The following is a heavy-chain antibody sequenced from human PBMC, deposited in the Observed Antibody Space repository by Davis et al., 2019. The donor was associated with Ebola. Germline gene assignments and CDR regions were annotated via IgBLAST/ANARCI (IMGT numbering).Heavy chain of an antibody. V-gene: IGHV3-23*01. Sequence: PGGSLRLSCAASAFTFSSYAMSWVRQAPGKGLEWVSAISGSGGSTYYADSVKGRFTISRDNAKNSLYLQMNSLRAEDTAVYYCAGGVLDPFDYWGQGTLVTVSS. D-gene: IGHD2-8*02. J-gene: IGHJ4*02. CDR2: ISGSGGST. CDR1: AFTFSSYA. CDR3: AGGVLDPFDY.